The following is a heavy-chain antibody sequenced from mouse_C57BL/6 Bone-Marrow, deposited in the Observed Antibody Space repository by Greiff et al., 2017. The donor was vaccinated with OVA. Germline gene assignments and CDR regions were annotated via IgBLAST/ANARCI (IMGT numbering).Heavy chain of an antibody. J-gene: IGHJ2*01. CDR3: ASSERLRDCVDY. V-gene: IGHV1-76*01. CDR2: IYPGSGNI. D-gene: IGHD2-2*01. CDR1: GYTFTDYY. Sequence: VQRVESGAELVRPGASVKLSCKASGYTFTDYYISWVKQRPGQGLEWIARIYPGSGNIYYNEKFKGKATLTAEKSSSTAYMQLSSLTSDDSAVYFCASSERLRDCVDYWGQGTTLTVSS.